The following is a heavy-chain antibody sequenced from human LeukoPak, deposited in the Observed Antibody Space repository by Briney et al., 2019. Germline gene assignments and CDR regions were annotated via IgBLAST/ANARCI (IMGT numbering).Heavy chain of an antibody. D-gene: IGHD2-21*02. Sequence: GGSLRLSCAASEFTFGSYWMTCVRQAPGKGLEWVANINRDGSKNHFVDSVKGRFTISRDNAKNFLYLQMNSLRAEDTAVYFCARDSSPYCGDDCYFDAFDLWGQGTMVTVSS. CDR1: EFTFGSYW. CDR3: ARDSSPYCGDDCYFDAFDL. CDR2: INRDGSKN. J-gene: IGHJ3*01. V-gene: IGHV3-7*03.